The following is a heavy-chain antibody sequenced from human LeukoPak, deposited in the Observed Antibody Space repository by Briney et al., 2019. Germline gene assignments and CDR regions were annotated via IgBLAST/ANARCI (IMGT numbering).Heavy chain of an antibody. Sequence: SETLSLTCTVSGGSISSYYWSWIRQPPGKGLEWIGRIYSSGSTTYNPSLKSRVTMSVDTSKNQFSLKLSSVTAADTAVYYCARRAAAGTYFDYWGQGTLVTVSS. CDR1: GGSISSYY. CDR2: IYSSGST. V-gene: IGHV4-4*07. J-gene: IGHJ4*02. CDR3: ARRAAAGTYFDY. D-gene: IGHD6-13*01.